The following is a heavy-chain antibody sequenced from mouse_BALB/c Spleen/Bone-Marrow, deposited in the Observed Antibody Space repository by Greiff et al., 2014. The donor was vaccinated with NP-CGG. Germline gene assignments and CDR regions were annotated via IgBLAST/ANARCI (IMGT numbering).Heavy chain of an antibody. V-gene: IGHV1-4*01. CDR1: GYTFTNYS. J-gene: IGHJ4*01. CDR3: ARGKTGGYGMDY. CDR2: INPSSGYT. D-gene: IGHD4-1*01. Sequence: QVQLQQSGAELARPGASVKMSCKASGYTFTNYSMHWVKQRPGQGLEWIGYINPSSGYTNYNQEFKDTATLTADKSSSTAYMQLSSLTSADSAVYYGARGKTGGYGMDYWGQGTSVTVSS.